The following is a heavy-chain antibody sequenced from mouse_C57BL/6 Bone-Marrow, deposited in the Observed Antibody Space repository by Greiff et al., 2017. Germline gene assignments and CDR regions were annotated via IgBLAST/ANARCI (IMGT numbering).Heavy chain of an antibody. CDR3: TSFITTAELNFDY. Sequence: EVQLQQSGAELVRPGASVKLSCTASGFNIKDYYMHWVKQRPEQGLEWIGWIDPENGDTEYASKFQGKATITADTSSNTAYLQLSSLTSEDTAVYYCTSFITTAELNFDYWGQGTTLTVSS. V-gene: IGHV14-4*01. CDR2: IDPENGDT. D-gene: IGHD1-1*01. CDR1: GFNIKDYY. J-gene: IGHJ2*01.